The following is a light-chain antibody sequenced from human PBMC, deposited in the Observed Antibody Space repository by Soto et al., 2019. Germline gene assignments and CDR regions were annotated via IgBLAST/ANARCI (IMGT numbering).Light chain of an antibody. CDR1: SSDVGAYNY. CDR3: CSYAGTYTHVV. V-gene: IGLV2-11*01. CDR2: DVS. J-gene: IGLJ2*01. Sequence: QSALTQPRSVSGSPGQSVTISCTGTSSDVGAYNYVSWYQQHPGKAPKLMIFDVSKRPSGVPDRFAGSKSGNTASLTISGLQAEDEADYYCCSYAGTYTHVVFGGGTKVTVL.